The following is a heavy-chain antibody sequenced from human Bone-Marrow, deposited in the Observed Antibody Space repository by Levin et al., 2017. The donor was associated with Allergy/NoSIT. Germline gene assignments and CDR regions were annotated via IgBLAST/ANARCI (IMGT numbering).Heavy chain of an antibody. CDR2: VYRGTT. V-gene: IGHV4-59*01. Sequence: SQTLSLTCSVSGGSSSDFFWSFMRQPPGKGLEWIGYVYRGTTNYNPSLESRVTISVDTSKNQFSLTLSSVTAADSAIYYCAGTTITQTSYSYFGMDVWGQGTTVTVSS. CDR3: AGTTITQTSYSYFGMDV. D-gene: IGHD1-1*01. CDR1: GGSSSDFF. J-gene: IGHJ6*02.